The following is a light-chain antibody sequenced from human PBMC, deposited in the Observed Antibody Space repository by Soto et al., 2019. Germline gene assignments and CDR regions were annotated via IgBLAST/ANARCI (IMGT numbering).Light chain of an antibody. CDR3: QNYNRAPWT. Sequence: DIQMTQSLSSLSASVGDRVTITCRASQDISNYIAWYQQKPGKVPKLLIYGASTLQSGVPSRFSGSGSGTDFTLTISSLQTEDVATYYCQNYNRAPWTFGQGTKVESK. CDR2: GAS. J-gene: IGKJ1*01. CDR1: QDISNY. V-gene: IGKV1-27*01.